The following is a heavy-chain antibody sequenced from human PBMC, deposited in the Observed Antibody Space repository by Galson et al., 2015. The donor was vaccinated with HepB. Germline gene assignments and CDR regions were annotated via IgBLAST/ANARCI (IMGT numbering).Heavy chain of an antibody. V-gene: IGHV3-30-3*01. Sequence: SLRLSCAASGLTFSSYAMHWVRQAPGKGLEWVAVISYDGSNKYHADSVKGRFTISRDNSKNTLYLQMNSLRAEDTAVYHCAGDKGYTGAGGVDYWGQGTLVTVSS. CDR2: ISYDGSNK. D-gene: IGHD1-26*01. J-gene: IGHJ4*02. CDR3: AGDKGYTGAGGVDY. CDR1: GLTFSSYA.